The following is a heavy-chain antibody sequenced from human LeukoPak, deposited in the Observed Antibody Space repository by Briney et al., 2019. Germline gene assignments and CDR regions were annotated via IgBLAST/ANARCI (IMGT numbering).Heavy chain of an antibody. CDR3: SGRAPYSTSPFDY. V-gene: IGHV4-4*09. J-gene: IGHJ4*02. D-gene: IGHD6-6*01. CDR2: IYTSGST. CDR1: GGSISSYY. Sequence: SETLSLACTVSGGSISSYYWSWIRQPPGKGLEWIGYIYTSGSTNYNPSLKSRATISLDTSKNQFSLKLSSVTAADTAVYRCSGRAPYSTSPFDYWGQGTLVTVSS.